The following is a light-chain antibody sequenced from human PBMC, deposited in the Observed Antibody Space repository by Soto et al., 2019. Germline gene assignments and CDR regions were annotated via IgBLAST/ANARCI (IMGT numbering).Light chain of an antibody. V-gene: IGKV3-20*01. J-gene: IGKJ1*01. CDR3: QQYVSSTGT. CDR2: GAS. Sequence: EIVLTQSPGPLSLSPGERATLSCRASQSVSSSYLAWYQQKPGQAPRLLIYGASSRATGIPDRFSGSGSGTDFTLTISRLEPEDFAVYYCQQYVSSTGTFGQGTKVEIK. CDR1: QSVSSSY.